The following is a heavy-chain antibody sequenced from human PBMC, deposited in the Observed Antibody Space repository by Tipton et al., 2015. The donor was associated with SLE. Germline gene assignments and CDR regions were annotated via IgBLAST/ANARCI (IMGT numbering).Heavy chain of an antibody. V-gene: IGHV4-61*08. J-gene: IGHJ6*02. CDR2: IHHSGST. D-gene: IGHD6-13*01. Sequence: LRLSCTVSGGSISSGGYYWSWIRQPPGKGLEWIGEIHHSGSTNYNPSLKSRVTISVDTSKNQFSLKLSSVTAADTAGYYCAREERIAAAGRLFYFYAMEVWGQGATVTVS. CDR1: GGSISSGGYY. CDR3: AREERIAAAGRLFYFYAMEV.